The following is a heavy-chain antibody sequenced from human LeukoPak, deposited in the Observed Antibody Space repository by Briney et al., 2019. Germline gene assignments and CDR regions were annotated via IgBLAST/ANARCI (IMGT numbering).Heavy chain of an antibody. D-gene: IGHD3-9*01. V-gene: IGHV3-48*01. J-gene: IGHJ4*02. CDR1: GFTFTTHG. CDR2: ICSSSSAT. CDR3: AKDRRYFDYPTLDY. Sequence: PGGSLRLSCAASGFTFTTHGMNWVRQAPGKGLEWISYICSSSSATYYADSVKGRFTISRDNAKNSLYLQMNSLRAEDTAVYYCAKDRRYFDYPTLDYWGQGTLVTVSS.